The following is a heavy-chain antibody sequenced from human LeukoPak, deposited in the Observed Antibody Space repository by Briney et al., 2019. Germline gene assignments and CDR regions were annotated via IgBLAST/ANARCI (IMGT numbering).Heavy chain of an antibody. CDR2: IFYDGSNK. Sequence: GGSLRLSCSASGFTFSSYAMHWVRQAPGKGLDWVAVIFYDGSNKYYADSVKGRFTISRDNSKNTLYLQMNSLRAEDTAVYYCARGYQDYYYGSSGYYYIDYWGQGTLVTVSS. CDR3: ARGYQDYYYGSSGYYYIDY. D-gene: IGHD3-22*01. V-gene: IGHV3-30*04. J-gene: IGHJ4*02. CDR1: GFTFSSYA.